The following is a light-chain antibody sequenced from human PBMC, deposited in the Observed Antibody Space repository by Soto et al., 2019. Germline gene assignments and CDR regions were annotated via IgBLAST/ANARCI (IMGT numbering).Light chain of an antibody. V-gene: IGLV2-14*03. CDR3: MSYIASTTTHWV. CDR2: GVS. CDR1: SIDVGHPYTY. Sequence: QSALTQPASVSGSPGQSITISCTGTSIDVGHPYTYVSWYQQYPGKAPKLLILGVSNRPSGISGRFSGSKSGNTASLTISGLQPEDEADYYCMSYIASTTTHWVLGGGTKLTVL. J-gene: IGLJ3*02.